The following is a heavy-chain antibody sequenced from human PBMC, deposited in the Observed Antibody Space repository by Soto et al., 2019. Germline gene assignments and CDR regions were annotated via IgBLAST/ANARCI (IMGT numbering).Heavy chain of an antibody. CDR2: IIPVFGTA. Sequence: QLQLVQSGAEVKKPGSSVKVSCKSSGGTFGTHAINWVRQAPGQGLEWMGGIIPVFGTANYARKFQVRVIPSADESTNTALMELNSLRSDDTAVYYRAGGVRGSTRSYYNYGFDVWGQGTTVAVAS. V-gene: IGHV1-69*01. D-gene: IGHD2-15*01. CDR1: GGTFGTHA. J-gene: IGHJ6*02. CDR3: AGGVRGSTRSYYNYGFDV.